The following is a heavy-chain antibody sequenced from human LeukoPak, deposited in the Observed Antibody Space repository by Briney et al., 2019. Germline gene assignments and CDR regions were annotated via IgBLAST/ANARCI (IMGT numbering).Heavy chain of an antibody. V-gene: IGHV3-23*01. CDR2: VCRSGGT. D-gene: IGHD1-26*01. J-gene: IGHJ3*02. CDR3: ATHPIVFSSGNYYLGPFDI. CDR1: GFTFSSTA. Sequence: PRGGLRVSCAASGFTFSSTAVSTGRHAPGRGAGWGSAVCRSGGTYYGDSVKGRSTTSRDNSTNTLYMTMNSLRADDTAVYSCATHPIVFSSGNYYLGPFDIWGQGTMVTASS.